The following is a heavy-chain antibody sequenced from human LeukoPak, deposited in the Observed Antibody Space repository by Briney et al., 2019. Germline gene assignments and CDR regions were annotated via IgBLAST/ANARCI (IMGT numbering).Heavy chain of an antibody. CDR1: GYIFANYW. D-gene: IGHD3-10*01. Sequence: GESLKISCKGSGYIFANYWIAWVRQVPGKGLEWMGVVYPGSDSDTGYSPSFQGQVTVSADKSISTAYLQWTSLEASDTAMYYCARNHYFGAGTYYNLFDAVDFWGQGTMVTVSS. CDR2: VYPGSDSDT. V-gene: IGHV5-51*01. CDR3: ARNHYFGAGTYYNLFDAVDF. J-gene: IGHJ3*01.